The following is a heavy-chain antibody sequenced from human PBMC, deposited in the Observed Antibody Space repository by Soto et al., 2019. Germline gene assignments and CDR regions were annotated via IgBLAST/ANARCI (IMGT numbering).Heavy chain of an antibody. Sequence: EVQLLESGGGLAQPGGPLRLSCAASGYSFRIYAMNWVRQAPGKGLEWVSVMIGDGTSWDYADSVRGRFTISRDNSKNTLYLQMNNLRTEDTAVYYCAKDLRPDGRYDLDSWGQGTLVIVSS. D-gene: IGHD1-26*01. CDR1: GYSFRIYA. V-gene: IGHV3-23*01. CDR2: MIGDGTSW. J-gene: IGHJ4*02. CDR3: AKDLRPDGRYDLDS.